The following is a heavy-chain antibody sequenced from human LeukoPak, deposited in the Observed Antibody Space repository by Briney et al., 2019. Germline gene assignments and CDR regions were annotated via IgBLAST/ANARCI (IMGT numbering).Heavy chain of an antibody. Sequence: GRSLRLSCAASGFTFRSHWMHWVRQAPGKGLVWVTRISSDGSSTSYADSVKGRFTISRDNAKNTLYLQMSSLRAEDTAMYYCARISLSGWVNDHWGQGTLVTVSS. CDR3: ARISLSGWVNDH. CDR2: ISSDGSST. J-gene: IGHJ4*02. V-gene: IGHV3-74*01. CDR1: GFTFRSHW. D-gene: IGHD6-19*01.